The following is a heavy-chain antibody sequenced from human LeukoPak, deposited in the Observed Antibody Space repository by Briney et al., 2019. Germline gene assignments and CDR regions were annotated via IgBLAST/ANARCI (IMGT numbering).Heavy chain of an antibody. CDR1: GYTFTGYY. D-gene: IGHD6-13*01. Sequence: ASVKVSCKASGYTFTGYYMHWVRQAPGQGLEWMGWINPNSGGTNYAQKFQGRVTMTRDTSISTAYMELSRLRSDDTAVYYCAKYSTGYSSSWQSIPYTEYFQHWGQGTLVTVSS. J-gene: IGHJ1*01. CDR3: AKYSTGYSSSWQSIPYTEYFQH. V-gene: IGHV1-2*02. CDR2: INPNSGGT.